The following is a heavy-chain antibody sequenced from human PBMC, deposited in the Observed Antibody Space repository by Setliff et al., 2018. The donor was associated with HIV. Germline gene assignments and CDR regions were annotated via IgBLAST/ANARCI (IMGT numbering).Heavy chain of an antibody. CDR1: GYSFTGYY. Sequence: GASVKVSCKASGYSFTGYYLDWVRQAPGQGLEWMGRINPNNGGTNYAQNFQGRVTMTRDTSISTAYMEVTRLRSDDAAVYFCAREVPGFDAFDIWGSGTMVTVSS. D-gene: IGHD6-19*01. CDR2: INPNNGGT. J-gene: IGHJ3*02. V-gene: IGHV1-2*06. CDR3: AREVPGFDAFDI.